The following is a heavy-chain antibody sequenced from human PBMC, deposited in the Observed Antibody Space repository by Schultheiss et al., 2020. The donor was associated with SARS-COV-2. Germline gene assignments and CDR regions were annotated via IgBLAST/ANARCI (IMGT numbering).Heavy chain of an antibody. Sequence: GESLKISCAASGFTFSSYAMSWVRQAPGKGLEWVSAISGSGGSTYYADSVKGRFTISRDNAKNSLYLQMNSLRAEDTAVYYCARDYSGSYGSGLDYWGQGTLVTVSS. D-gene: IGHD1-26*01. CDR3: ARDYSGSYGSGLDY. CDR2: ISGSGGST. V-gene: IGHV3-23*01. J-gene: IGHJ4*02. CDR1: GFTFSSYA.